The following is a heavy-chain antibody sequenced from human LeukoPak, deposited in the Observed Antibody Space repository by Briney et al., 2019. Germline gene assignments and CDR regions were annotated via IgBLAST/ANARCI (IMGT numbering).Heavy chain of an antibody. D-gene: IGHD3-22*01. J-gene: IGHJ5*02. CDR1: GGSISSSSYY. CDR2: IYYSGST. V-gene: IGHV4-39*07. Sequence: SETLSLTCTVSGGSISSSSYYWGWIRQPPGKGLEWIGTIYYSGSTYYNPSLKSRVTISVDTSKNQFSLNLSSVTAADAAVYYCARDPGALITMTINNWFDPWGQGTLVTVSS. CDR3: ARDPGALITMTINNWFDP.